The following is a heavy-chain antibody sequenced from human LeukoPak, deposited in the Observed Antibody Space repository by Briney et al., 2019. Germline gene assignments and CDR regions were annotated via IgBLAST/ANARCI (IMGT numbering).Heavy chain of an antibody. J-gene: IGHJ4*02. D-gene: IGHD3-10*01. V-gene: IGHV3-30-3*01. CDR1: GFTFSSYA. CDR2: ISYDGSNK. CDR3: ARRDYYGSGSPDF. Sequence: PGGSLRLSCAASGFTFSSYAMHWVRQAPGKGLEWVAVISYDGSNKHYADSVKGRFTISRDNSKNTLYLQMNSLRAEDTALYYCARRDYYGSGSPDFWGQGTLVTVSS.